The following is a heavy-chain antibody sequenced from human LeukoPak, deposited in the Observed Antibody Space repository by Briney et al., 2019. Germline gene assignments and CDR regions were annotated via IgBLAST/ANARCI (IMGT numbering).Heavy chain of an antibody. J-gene: IGHJ5*02. D-gene: IGHD3-16*01. CDR3: AREGAWAFDP. V-gene: IGHV4-59*01. CDR1: GGPISSYY. Sequence: PSETLSLTCTVSGGPISSYYWSWIRQPPGKGLEWIGYIYYSGSTNYNPSLKSRVTISVDTSKNQFSLKLSSVTAADTAVYYCAREGAWAFDPWGQGTLVTVSS. CDR2: IYYSGST.